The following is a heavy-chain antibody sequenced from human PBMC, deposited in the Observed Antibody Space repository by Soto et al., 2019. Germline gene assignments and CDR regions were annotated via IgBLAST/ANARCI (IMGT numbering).Heavy chain of an antibody. CDR2: ISSSSSTI. V-gene: IGHV3-48*01. CDR3: ASLGYCSSTSCPSDY. D-gene: IGHD2-2*01. Sequence: EVPLVESGGGLVQPGGSLRLSCAASGFTFSSYSMNWVRQAPGKGLEWVSYISSSSSTIYYADSVKGRFTISRDNAKNSLYLQMNSLRAEDTAVYYCASLGYCSSTSCPSDYWGQGTLVTVSS. CDR1: GFTFSSYS. J-gene: IGHJ4*02.